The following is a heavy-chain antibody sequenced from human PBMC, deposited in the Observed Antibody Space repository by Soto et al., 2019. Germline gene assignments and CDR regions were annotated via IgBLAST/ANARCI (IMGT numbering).Heavy chain of an antibody. D-gene: IGHD3-22*01. V-gene: IGHV3-30*18. CDR2: MSFDGSKK. CDR3: AKKSDYYYSSGHSANEGMDV. CDR1: GFTFSAYG. J-gene: IGHJ6*02. Sequence: GGSLRLSCVGSGFTFSAYGMHWVRQAPGKGLEWVAVMSFDGSKKYYAESVKGRFTISRDNSKNTLYLQMNSLRTEDTAVYYCAKKSDYYYSSGHSANEGMDVCGQATTVPVSS.